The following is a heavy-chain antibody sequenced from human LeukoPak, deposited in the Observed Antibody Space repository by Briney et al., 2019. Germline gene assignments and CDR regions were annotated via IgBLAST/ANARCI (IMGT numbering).Heavy chain of an antibody. Sequence: GGSLRLSCAASGFTFSSYSMNWVRQAPGKGLEWVSSISSSSSYIYYADSVKGRFTISRDNAKNSLYLQMNSLRAEDTAVYYCARVTLGYCSGGSCYSIDYWGQGTLVTVSS. J-gene: IGHJ4*02. D-gene: IGHD2-15*01. CDR2: ISSSSSYI. CDR1: GFTFSSYS. CDR3: ARVTLGYCSGGSCYSIDY. V-gene: IGHV3-21*01.